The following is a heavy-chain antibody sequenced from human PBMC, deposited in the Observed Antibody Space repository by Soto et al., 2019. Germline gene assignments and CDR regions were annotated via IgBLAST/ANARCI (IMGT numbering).Heavy chain of an antibody. CDR2: ISYDGSNN. V-gene: IGHV3-30-3*01. Sequence: QVQLVESGGGVVQPGRSLILSCAASGFTFSSYAMHWVRQAPGKGLEWVAVISYDGSNNYYADSVKGRFTISRDNSKNTLYLQMNSLRAEDTAVSYCSRDQMATIQGIDYWGQGTLVTVS. CDR3: SRDQMATIQGIDY. CDR1: GFTFSSYA. D-gene: IGHD5-12*01. J-gene: IGHJ4*02.